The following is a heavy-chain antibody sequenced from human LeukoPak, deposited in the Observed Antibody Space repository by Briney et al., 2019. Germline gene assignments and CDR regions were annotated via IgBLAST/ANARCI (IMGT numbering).Heavy chain of an antibody. V-gene: IGHV3-74*01. J-gene: IGHJ6*03. Sequence: GGSLRLSCAASGFTFSSYWMHWVRQAPGKGLVWVSRIDGDGTTTNYADSVKGRFTISRDNAKNTLYLQINSLSAEDTAVYYCYVHHYYYYMDVWGKGTTVTVSS. D-gene: IGHD3-16*01. CDR1: GFTFSSYW. CDR3: YVHHYYYYMDV. CDR2: IDGDGTTT.